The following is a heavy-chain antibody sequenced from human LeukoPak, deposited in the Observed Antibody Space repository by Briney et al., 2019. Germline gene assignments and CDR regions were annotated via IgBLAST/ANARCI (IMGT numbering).Heavy chain of an antibody. CDR2: ISYDGSNK. Sequence: GGSLRLSCAASGFTFSSYAMSWVRQAPGKGLEWVAVISYDGSNKYYADSVKGRFTISRDNSKNTLYLQMNSLRAEDTAVYYCARERSSSSWCFDYWGQGTLVTVSS. D-gene: IGHD6-13*01. V-gene: IGHV3-30*04. CDR3: ARERSSSSWCFDY. J-gene: IGHJ4*02. CDR1: GFTFSSYA.